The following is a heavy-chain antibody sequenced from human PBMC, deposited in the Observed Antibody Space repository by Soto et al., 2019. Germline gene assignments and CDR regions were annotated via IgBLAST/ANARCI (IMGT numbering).Heavy chain of an antibody. CDR2: INSDGSST. CDR3: ARGGGSSGSD. CDR1: GFTCSRYW. J-gene: IGHJ4*02. V-gene: IGHV3-74*01. D-gene: IGHD5-12*01. Sequence: GGSLRLSFAASGFTCSRYWMHWVRQATGKGLVWVSRINSDGSSTSYADSVKGRFTISRDNAKNTLYLQMNSLRAEDTAVYYCARGGGSSGSDWGQGTLVTVSS.